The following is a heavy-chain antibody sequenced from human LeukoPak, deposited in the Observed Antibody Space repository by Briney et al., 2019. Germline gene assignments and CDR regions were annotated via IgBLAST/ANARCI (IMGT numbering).Heavy chain of an antibody. CDR1: GYTFTSYY. J-gene: IGHJ4*02. V-gene: IGHV1-46*01. Sequence: ASVKVSCKASGYTFTSYYMHWVRQAPGQGVEWMGVINPSGGSTSYAQKFQGRVTISVDTSKNQFSLKLSSVTAADTVVYYCARGRRYRSDSSGYYTLLSSAYFDYWGQGTLVTVSS. CDR2: INPSGGST. D-gene: IGHD3-22*01. CDR3: ARGRRYRSDSSGYYTLLSSAYFDY.